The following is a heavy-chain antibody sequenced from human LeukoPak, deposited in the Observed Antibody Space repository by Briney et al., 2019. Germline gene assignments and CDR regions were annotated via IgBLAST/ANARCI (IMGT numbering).Heavy chain of an antibody. J-gene: IGHJ5*02. CDR3: ARAGPFDP. CDR1: GYTFTGYY. V-gene: IGHV1-8*02. Sequence: ASVKVSCKASGYTFTGYYMHWVRQATGQGLEWMGWMNPNSGNTGYAQKFQGRVTMTRDTSTSTVYMELSSLRSEDTAVYYCARAGPFDPWGQGTLVTVSS. CDR2: MNPNSGNT.